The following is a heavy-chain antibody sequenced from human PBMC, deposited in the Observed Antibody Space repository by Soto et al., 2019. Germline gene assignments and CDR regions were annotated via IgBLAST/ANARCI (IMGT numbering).Heavy chain of an antibody. CDR2: INAGNGNT. V-gene: IGHV1-3*01. Sequence: ASVKVSFKASGYTFTSYIMHWVRQAPGQRLEWMGKINAGNGNTEYSQKFQGRVTITRDTSASIVYMELSSLRSEDTAVFYCARDRYYGSGSYNYFDYWGQGTLVTVSS. J-gene: IGHJ4*02. CDR1: GYTFTSYI. CDR3: ARDRYYGSGSYNYFDY. D-gene: IGHD3-10*01.